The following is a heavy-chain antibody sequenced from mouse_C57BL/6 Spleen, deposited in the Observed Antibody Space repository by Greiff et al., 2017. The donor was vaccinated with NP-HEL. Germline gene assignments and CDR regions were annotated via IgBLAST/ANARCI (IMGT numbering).Heavy chain of an antibody. CDR1: GYSITSGYY. CDR2: ISYDGSN. CDR3: ARGDYYGSTEDY. V-gene: IGHV3-6*01. D-gene: IGHD1-1*01. J-gene: IGHJ2*01. Sequence: VQLQQSGPGLVKPSQSLSLTCSVTGYSITSGYYWNWIRQFPGNKLEWMGYISYDGSNNYHPSLKNRISITRDTSKNQFFLKFNSVTTEDTATYYCARGDYYGSTEDYWGQGTTLTGSS.